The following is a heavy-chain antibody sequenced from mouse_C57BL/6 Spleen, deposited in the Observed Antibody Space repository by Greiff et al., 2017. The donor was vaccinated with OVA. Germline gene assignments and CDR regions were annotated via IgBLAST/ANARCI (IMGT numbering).Heavy chain of an antibody. CDR1: GYTFTGYW. CDR2: IFPGSGST. J-gene: IGHJ4*01. V-gene: IGHV1-9*01. CDR3: AMSPIITTGAMDY. Sequence: QVQLQQSGAELMKPGASVKLSCKATGYTFTGYWIEWVKQRPGHGLEWIGEIFPGSGSTNYNEKFKGKATFTADTSSNTAYMQLSSLTTEDTAIYYCAMSPIITTGAMDYWGQGTSVTVSS. D-gene: IGHD1-1*01.